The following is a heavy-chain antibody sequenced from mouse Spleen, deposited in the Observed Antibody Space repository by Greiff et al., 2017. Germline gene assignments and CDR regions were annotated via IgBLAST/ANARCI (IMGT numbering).Heavy chain of an antibody. J-gene: IGHJ3*01. Sequence: EVKLVEPGGGLVQPGGSLKSSCATSGFTFSDYYMYGVRQTPEKRLEWVAYISNGGGSTYYPGTVKGRITISSDNAKNTLYLQMSRLKSEDTTIYYFARDWDGGFAYWGQGTLVTVSA. V-gene: IGHV5-12*02. CDR3: ARDWDGGFAY. D-gene: IGHD4-1*01. CDR1: GFTFSDYY. CDR2: ISNGGGST.